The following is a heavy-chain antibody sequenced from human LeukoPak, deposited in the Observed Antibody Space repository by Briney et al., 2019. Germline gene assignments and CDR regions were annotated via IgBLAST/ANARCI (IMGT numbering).Heavy chain of an antibody. CDR1: GGTFSSYA. CDR3: RGSGSSPYYFDY. V-gene: IGHV1-69*13. J-gene: IGHJ4*02. D-gene: IGHD1-26*01. CDR2: IIPIFGTA. Sequence: AASVKVSCKASGGTFSSYAISWVRQAPGQGLEWVGGIIPIFGTANYAQKFQGRVTITADESTSTAYMELSSLRSEDTAVYYCRGSGSSPYYFDYWGQGTLVTVSS.